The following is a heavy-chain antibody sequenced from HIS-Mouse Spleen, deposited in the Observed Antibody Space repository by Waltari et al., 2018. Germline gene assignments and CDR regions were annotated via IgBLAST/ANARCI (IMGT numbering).Heavy chain of an antibody. CDR3: ARGVGRRYFDY. J-gene: IGHJ4*02. Sequence: EVQLVESGGGLVQPGGSLRLSCAASGFTVSSNYLIRVRQAQGKGLEWVSVIYSGGSTYYADSVKGRFTISRDNSKNTLYLQMNSLRAEDTAVYYCARGVGRRYFDYWGQGTLVTVSS. V-gene: IGHV3-66*01. CDR1: GFTVSSNY. D-gene: IGHD3-10*01. CDR2: IYSGGST.